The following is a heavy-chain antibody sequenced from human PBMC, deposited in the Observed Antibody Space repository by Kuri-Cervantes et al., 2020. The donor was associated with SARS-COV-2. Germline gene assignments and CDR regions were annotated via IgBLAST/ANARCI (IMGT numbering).Heavy chain of an antibody. D-gene: IGHD3-3*01. CDR2: IYTSGST. CDR3: ARVKGDDFWSGRQSDAFDI. CDR1: GGSISSYY. V-gene: IGHV4-4*07. Sequence: SCTVSGGSISSYYWSWIRRPAGKGLEWIGRIYTSGSTNYNPSLKSRVTMSVDTSKNQFSLKLSSVTAADTAVYYCARVKGDDFWSGRQSDAFDIWGQGTMVTVSS. J-gene: IGHJ3*02.